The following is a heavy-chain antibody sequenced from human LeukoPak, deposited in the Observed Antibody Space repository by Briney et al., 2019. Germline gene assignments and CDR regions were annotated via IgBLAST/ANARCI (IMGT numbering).Heavy chain of an antibody. D-gene: IGHD3-9*01. CDR3: AKAYFDWFPTDWYFDL. Sequence: PGRSLRLSCAASGFTFDDYAMHWVRQAPGKGLEWVSGISWNSGSIGYADSVKGRFTISRDNAKNSLYLQMNSLRAEDTALYYCAKAYFDWFPTDWYFDLWGRGTLVTVSS. J-gene: IGHJ2*01. CDR1: GFTFDDYA. V-gene: IGHV3-9*01. CDR2: ISWNSGSI.